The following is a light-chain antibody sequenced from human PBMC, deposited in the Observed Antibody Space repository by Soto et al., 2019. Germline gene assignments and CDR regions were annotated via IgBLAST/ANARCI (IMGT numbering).Light chain of an antibody. V-gene: IGKV3-20*01. CDR3: QQYCSSPVLT. CDR2: GAS. J-gene: IGKJ4*01. Sequence: EIVLTQSPGTLSLSPGERATLSCRASQSVSSSYLAWYQQKPGQAPRLLIYGASSRATGIPDRFSGRGSGTDFTLTISRLEPEDFAVYYCQQYCSSPVLTVGGGTKVEIK. CDR1: QSVSSSY.